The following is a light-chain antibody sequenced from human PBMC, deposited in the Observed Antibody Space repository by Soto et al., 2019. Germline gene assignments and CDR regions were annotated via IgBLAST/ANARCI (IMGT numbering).Light chain of an antibody. CDR2: DAS. CDR1: QTVGRY. CDR3: QYYDESMWT. V-gene: IGKV3-11*01. Sequence: EIVLTQSPATLSLSPGDRVTLSCRASQTVGRYLSWYQHSPGQGPRLLVYDASNRATGIPARFSGSGSETDFTLTISRLDPEDFAVYYCQYYDESMWTFGQGTKVEVK. J-gene: IGKJ1*01.